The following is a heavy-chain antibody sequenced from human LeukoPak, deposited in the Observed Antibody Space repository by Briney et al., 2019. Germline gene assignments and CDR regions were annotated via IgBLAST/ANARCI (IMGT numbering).Heavy chain of an antibody. D-gene: IGHD6-19*01. CDR1: GFSFSSYE. Sequence: GGSLRLSCAASGFSFSSYEMNWVRQAPGKGLEWVSYISSSGRTIYYAAPVKGRFTISRDNAKNSLYLQMNSLRAEDTAVYYCARVSGWYGMDVWGQGTTVTVSS. J-gene: IGHJ6*02. CDR3: ARVSGWYGMDV. CDR2: ISSSGRTI. V-gene: IGHV3-48*03.